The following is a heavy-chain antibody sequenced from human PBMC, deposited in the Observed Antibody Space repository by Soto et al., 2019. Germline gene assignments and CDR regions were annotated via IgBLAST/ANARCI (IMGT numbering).Heavy chain of an antibody. J-gene: IGHJ4*02. V-gene: IGHV4-59*01. CDR3: ARSGHTFGGVV. CDR2: VYYSGST. Sequence: PSETLSLTCTVSGASMTNYYGSWIRQPPGKGLEHIGYVYYSGSTNHNPSLKSRVTISVDTSDNQFSLKLSSVTAADTAIYYCARSGHTFGGVVWGQGILVTVSS. CDR1: GASMTNYY. D-gene: IGHD3-16*01.